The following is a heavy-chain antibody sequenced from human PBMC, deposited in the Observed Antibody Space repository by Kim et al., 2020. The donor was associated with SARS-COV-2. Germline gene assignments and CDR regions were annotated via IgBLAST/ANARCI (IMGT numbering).Heavy chain of an antibody. V-gene: IGHV4-39*01. CDR1: GGSISSSSYY. J-gene: IGHJ3*02. D-gene: IGHD3-22*01. CDR2: IYYSGST. CDR3: ARPYDSSGDDAFDI. Sequence: SETLSLTCTVSGGSISSSSYYWGWIRQPPGKGLEWIGSIYYSGSTYYNPSLKSRVTISVDTSKNQFSLKLSSVTAADTAVYYCARPYDSSGDDAFDIWGQGTMVTVSS.